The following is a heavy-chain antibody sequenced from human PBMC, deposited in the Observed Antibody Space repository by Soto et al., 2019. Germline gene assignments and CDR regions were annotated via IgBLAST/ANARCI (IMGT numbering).Heavy chain of an antibody. Sequence: QLQLQESGSGLVKPSQTLSLTCAVSGGSISSGGYSWSWIRQPPGKGLEWIGYIYHSGSTYYNPSLKTRVPISVDRSKNQFSLNLSSVTAADTAVYYCARGSWDYGDYGPGGMDVWGQGTTVTVSS. CDR3: ARGSWDYGDYGPGGMDV. CDR1: GGSISSGGYS. CDR2: IYHSGST. V-gene: IGHV4-30-2*01. D-gene: IGHD4-17*01. J-gene: IGHJ6*02.